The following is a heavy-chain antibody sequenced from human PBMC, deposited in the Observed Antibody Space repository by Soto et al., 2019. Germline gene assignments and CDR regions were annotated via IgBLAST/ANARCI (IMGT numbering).Heavy chain of an antibody. V-gene: IGHV1-2*02. CDR2: IGPESGAT. Sequence: ASVKVSCKAPGYTFTVHYIHCVLQAPEQGPDWMGEIGPESGATRYAQKFQGRVTMTRDMSITTVYMELNNLSPDDTAVYYCGRGRSGQIVVFYWGQGTPVTVSS. D-gene: IGHD1-26*01. CDR1: GYTFTVHY. CDR3: GRGRSGQIVVFY. J-gene: IGHJ4*02.